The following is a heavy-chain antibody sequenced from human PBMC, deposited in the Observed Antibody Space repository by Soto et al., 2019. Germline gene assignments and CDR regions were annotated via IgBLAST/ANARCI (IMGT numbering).Heavy chain of an antibody. D-gene: IGHD3-3*01. J-gene: IGHJ4*02. V-gene: IGHV1-18*01. Sequence: QVRLVQSGAEVEKPGASVKVSCKAPGYTFTDYGISWVRQAPGQGLQWMGWITAFNGNPKSAQQFQGRVTMTTDTSRSTAYMELRRLESDDTAVYYCARISPSDLWSGYYYFFDYWGQGTLVTVSS. CDR1: GYTFTDYG. CDR2: ITAFNGNP. CDR3: ARISPSDLWSGYYYFFDY.